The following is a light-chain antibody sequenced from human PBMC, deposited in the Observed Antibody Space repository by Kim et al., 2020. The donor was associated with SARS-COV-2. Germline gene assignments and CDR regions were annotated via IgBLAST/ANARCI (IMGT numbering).Light chain of an antibody. J-gene: IGKJ5*01. CDR1: QSIANND. Sequence: EIVLTQSPGTLPLSPGERATLSCRASQSIANNDLAWYQQKSGQDPRMLFRSPSSRSTGIPDRFSGSGSGAHFTLTISRLETENFVVYICQHYGIVPSTFGQGTPMGIK. CDR2: SPS. CDR3: QHYGIVPST. V-gene: IGKV3-20*01.